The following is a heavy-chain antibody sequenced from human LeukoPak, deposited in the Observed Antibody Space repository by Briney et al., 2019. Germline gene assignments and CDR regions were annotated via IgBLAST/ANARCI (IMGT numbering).Heavy chain of an antibody. Sequence: SETLSLICTVSGGSVSSYYWSWIRQPAGKGLEYIGRIYTSGSTNYNPSLKSRVTISVDTSKNHFSLKLRSVTAADTAVYYCARAGGIRLSGLGFDYWGQGTLVTVSS. V-gene: IGHV4-4*07. J-gene: IGHJ4*02. D-gene: IGHD3-16*01. CDR2: IYTSGST. CDR3: ARAGGIRLSGLGFDY. CDR1: GGSVSSYY.